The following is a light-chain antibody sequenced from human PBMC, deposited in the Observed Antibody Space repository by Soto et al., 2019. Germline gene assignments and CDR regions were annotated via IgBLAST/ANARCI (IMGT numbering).Light chain of an antibody. V-gene: IGKV3-11*01. Sequence: ETALTQRAATLSLSPGERPTLSFRASQSVSSYLAWYQQKPGQAPRLLIYDASNRATGIPARFSGSGSGTDFTLTISSLEPEDFAVYYCQQRSKWITFGQGPRLEIK. J-gene: IGKJ5*01. CDR1: QSVSSY. CDR3: QQRSKWIT. CDR2: DAS.